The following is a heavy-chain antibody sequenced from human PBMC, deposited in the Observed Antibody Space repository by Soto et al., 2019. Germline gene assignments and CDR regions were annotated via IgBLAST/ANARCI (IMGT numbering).Heavy chain of an antibody. J-gene: IGHJ6*02. CDR2: IDPSDSYT. D-gene: IGHD2-15*01. Sequence: PGESLKISCKGSGYSFTSYWISWVRQMPGKGLEWMGRIDPSDSYTNYSPSFQGHVTISADKSISTAYLQWSSLKASDTAMYYCARRRDCSGGSCYYYGMDVWGQGTTVTVSS. CDR1: GYSFTSYW. V-gene: IGHV5-10-1*01. CDR3: ARRRDCSGGSCYYYGMDV.